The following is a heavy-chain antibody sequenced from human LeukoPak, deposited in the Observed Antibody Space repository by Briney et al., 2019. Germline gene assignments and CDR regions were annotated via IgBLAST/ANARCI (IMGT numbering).Heavy chain of an antibody. CDR3: AKGHWIFGVVGSADDI. V-gene: IGHV3-30*02. Sequence: PGGSLRLSCAASGFTFSSYGMLWVRQAPGKGLVWVAVIRYDGSNENYADSVKGRVTISRDNSKDTLYLQMNSLTAEDTAVYYCAKGHWIFGVVGSADDIWGQGTIVTVSS. CDR2: IRYDGSNE. J-gene: IGHJ3*02. D-gene: IGHD3-3*01. CDR1: GFTFSSYG.